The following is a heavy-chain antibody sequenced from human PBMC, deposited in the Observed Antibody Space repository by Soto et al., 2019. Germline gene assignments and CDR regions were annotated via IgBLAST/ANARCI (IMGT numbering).Heavy chain of an antibody. D-gene: IGHD3-16*01. V-gene: IGHV3-11*01. J-gene: IGHJ3*02. CDR3: ARDPSRWGRDAFDI. Sequence: PGGSLRLSCAASGFTFSDYYMSWIRQAPGKGLEWVSYISSSGSTIYYADSVKGRFTISRDNAKNSLYLQMNSLRAEDTAVYYCARDPSRWGRDAFDIWGQGTMVTVSS. CDR1: GFTFSDYY. CDR2: ISSSGSTI.